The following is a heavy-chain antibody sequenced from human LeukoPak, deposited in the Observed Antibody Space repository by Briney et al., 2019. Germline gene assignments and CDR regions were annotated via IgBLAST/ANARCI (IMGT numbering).Heavy chain of an antibody. V-gene: IGHV4-39*01. CDR1: GGSIRGGGYY. CDR2: LYSNGDT. CDR3: WRAADH. Sequence: SETLSLTCSFSGGSIRGGGYYWGWVRQPPGKGLEWIASLYSNGDTFYNPSLKSRVTISEESSKSQFSLKLRTVTAADTAVYFCWRAADHWGQGILVTVSS. J-gene: IGHJ4*02.